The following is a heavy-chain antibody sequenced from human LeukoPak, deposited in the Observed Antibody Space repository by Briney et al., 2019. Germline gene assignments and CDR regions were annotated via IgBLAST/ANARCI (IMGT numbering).Heavy chain of an antibody. J-gene: IGHJ6*03. D-gene: IGHD3-3*01. V-gene: IGHV3-48*01. CDR1: GFTFSSYS. CDR2: ISSSSSTI. CDR3: ASISYDPQDPYYYYMDV. Sequence: QTGGSLRLSCAASGFTFSSYSMNWVRQAPGKGLEWVSYISSSSSTIYYADSVKGRFTISRDNAKNSLYLQMNSLRAEDTAVYYCASISYDPQDPYYYYMDVWGKGTTVTVSS.